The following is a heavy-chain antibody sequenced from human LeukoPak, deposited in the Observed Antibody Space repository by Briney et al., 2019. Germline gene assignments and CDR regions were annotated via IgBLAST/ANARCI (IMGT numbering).Heavy chain of an antibody. CDR1: GYTFNSYY. Sequence: ASVKVSCKASGYTFNSYYMHWLRQAPGQGLEWMGIIHPSGGSTNYAQEFQGRVTMTRDTSTSTVYMELNSLRSEDTAVYYCARTQDYSIYWYFDLWGPGTLVTVSS. V-gene: IGHV1-46*02. D-gene: IGHD4-11*01. J-gene: IGHJ2*01. CDR3: ARTQDYSIYWYFDL. CDR2: IHPSGGST.